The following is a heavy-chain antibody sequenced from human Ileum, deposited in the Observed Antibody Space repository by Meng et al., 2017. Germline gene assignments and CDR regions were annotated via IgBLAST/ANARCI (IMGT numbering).Heavy chain of an antibody. CDR2: ISHSGSA. CDR1: SGSISSNTY. CDR3: ARHGGYSQDF. J-gene: IGHJ4*02. V-gene: IGHV4-4*02. D-gene: IGHD4-23*01. Sequence: QWQLQESGPGLGRPSGTLSLPFAVSSGSISSNTYWSWVRQPPGKGLEWIGQISHSGSAYYNPSLKSRVTMSVDESKSQFSLMLTSVTAADTAIYYCARHGGYSQDFWGQGTLVTVSS.